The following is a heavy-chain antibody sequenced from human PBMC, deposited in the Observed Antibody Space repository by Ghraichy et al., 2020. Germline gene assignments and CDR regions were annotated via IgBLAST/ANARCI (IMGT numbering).Heavy chain of an antibody. D-gene: IGHD4-23*01. CDR3: ARGSTVVRFYYYDGMDV. J-gene: IGHJ6*02. CDR1: GFTFSSYS. V-gene: IGHV3-48*02. CDR2: ITSSSRTR. Sequence: GGSLRLSCVGSGFTFSSYSMNWVRQSPGKGLEWVSYITSSSRTRSYADSVKGRFTISRDNAQNALYLQMNSLRDEETDVYYCARGSTVVRFYYYDGMDVWGQGTTVTVSS.